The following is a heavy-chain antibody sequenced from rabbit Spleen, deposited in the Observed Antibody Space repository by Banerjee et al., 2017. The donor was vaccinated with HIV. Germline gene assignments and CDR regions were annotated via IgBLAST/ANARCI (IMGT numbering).Heavy chain of an antibody. CDR3: ARDTGTSFSSYGMDL. CDR2: IAGDISAFT. Sequence: QSLEESGGDLVKPGASLTLTCTASGFSFSSNEYMCWVHQAPGKGLEWISCIAGDISAFTYSATWAKGRFTCSKTSSTTVTLQMTSLTVADTATYFCARDTGTSFSSYGMDLWGQGTLVTVS. J-gene: IGHJ6*01. V-gene: IGHV1S40*01. D-gene: IGHD7-1*01. CDR1: GFSFSSNEY.